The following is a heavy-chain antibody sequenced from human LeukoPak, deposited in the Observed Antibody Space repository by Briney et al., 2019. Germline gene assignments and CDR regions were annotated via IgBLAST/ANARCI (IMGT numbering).Heavy chain of an antibody. V-gene: IGHV1-69*05. Sequence: SVKVSCKASGGTFSSYAISWVRQAPGQGLEWMGRIIPIFGTANYAQKFQGSVTITTDESTSTAYMELSSLRSEDTAVYYCARDLEKYSSSWYGGDYWGQGTLVTVSS. J-gene: IGHJ4*02. CDR2: IIPIFGTA. D-gene: IGHD6-13*01. CDR3: ARDLEKYSSSWYGGDY. CDR1: GGTFSSYA.